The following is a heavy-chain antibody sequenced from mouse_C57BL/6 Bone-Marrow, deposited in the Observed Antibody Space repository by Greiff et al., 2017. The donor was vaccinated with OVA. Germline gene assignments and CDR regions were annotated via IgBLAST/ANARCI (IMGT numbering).Heavy chain of an antibody. J-gene: IGHJ4*01. D-gene: IGHD1-1*01. Sequence: VQLQQSGAELVRPGTSVKMSCKASGYTFTNYWIGWAKQRPGHGLEWIGDIYPGGGYTNYTEKFKGKATLTADKSSSTAYMQFSSLTSEDSASYYCARWTDYGSSHYAMDYWGQGTSVTVSS. CDR2: IYPGGGYT. V-gene: IGHV1-63*01. CDR3: ARWTDYGSSHYAMDY. CDR1: GYTFTNYW.